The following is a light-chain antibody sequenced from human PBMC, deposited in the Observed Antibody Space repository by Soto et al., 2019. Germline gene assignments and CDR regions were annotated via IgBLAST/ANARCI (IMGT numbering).Light chain of an antibody. J-gene: IGLJ2*01. CDR1: NIGSKS. V-gene: IGLV3-9*01. CDR2: RDS. Sequence: SYDLTQPLSVSVALGQTARITCGGNNIGSKSVHWYQQKPGQAPVLVIYRDSNRPSGIPERFSGSNSGNTATLTISRAQAGDEADYYCQVWDSSTVVFGGGTKLTVL. CDR3: QVWDSSTVV.